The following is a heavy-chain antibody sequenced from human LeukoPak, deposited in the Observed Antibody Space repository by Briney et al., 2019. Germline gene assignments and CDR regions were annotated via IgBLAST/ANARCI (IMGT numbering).Heavy chain of an antibody. D-gene: IGHD1-26*01. V-gene: IGHV4-39*01. CDR3: ARLGKWEPQDWFDP. CDR1: GGSISSSSYY. CDR2: IYYSGST. Sequence: SETLPLTCTVSGGSISSSSYYWGWLRQPPGKGLEWIGSIYYSGSTYYNPSLRSRVTISVDTSKNQFSLKLNSVTAADTAVYYCARLGKWEPQDWFDPWGQGTLVTVSS. J-gene: IGHJ5*02.